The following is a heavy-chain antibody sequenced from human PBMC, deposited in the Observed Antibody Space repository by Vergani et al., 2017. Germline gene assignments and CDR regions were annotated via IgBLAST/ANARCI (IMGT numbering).Heavy chain of an antibody. Sequence: QVQLVQSGAEVKRPGASVKVSCKASGNRFTAYSMHWVREAPGQGLEWMGRINLNNGDTQYAPNFQGRVTMTRDTSISTGYMELNSLRSDDTAVYYCATNDRARQPPGGYWGQGSLVTVSS. D-gene: IGHD1-14*01. CDR3: ATNDRARQPPGGY. CDR2: INLNNGDT. CDR1: GNRFTAYS. J-gene: IGHJ4*02. V-gene: IGHV1-2*06.